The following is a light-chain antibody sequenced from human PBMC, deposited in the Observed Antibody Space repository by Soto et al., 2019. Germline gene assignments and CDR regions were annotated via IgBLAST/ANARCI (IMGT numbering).Light chain of an antibody. Sequence: QSALTQPRSVSGSPGQSVTISGTGTSRDIGGYNFVSWYQHHPGKAPKLMIYDVNKRPSGVPDRFSGSKSGNTASLTISGLQAEDESDYYCCSYAGSYTWVFGGGTKLTVL. CDR3: CSYAGSYTWV. CDR2: DVN. CDR1: SRDIGGYNF. V-gene: IGLV2-11*01. J-gene: IGLJ3*02.